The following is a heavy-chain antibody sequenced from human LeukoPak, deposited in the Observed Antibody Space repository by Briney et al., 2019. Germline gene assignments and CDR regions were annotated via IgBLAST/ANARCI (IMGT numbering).Heavy chain of an antibody. CDR2: IKQDGSEE. CDR3: ARDSGYYDFWSGYSR. D-gene: IGHD3-3*01. V-gene: IGHV3-7*01. Sequence: GGSLRLSCAASGFTFSSYWMSWVRQAPGKGLEWVANIKQDGSEEYYVDSVKGRFTISRDNAKNSLYLQMNSLRAEDTAVYYCARDSGYYDFWSGYSRWGQGTLVTVSS. CDR1: GFTFSSYW. J-gene: IGHJ4*02.